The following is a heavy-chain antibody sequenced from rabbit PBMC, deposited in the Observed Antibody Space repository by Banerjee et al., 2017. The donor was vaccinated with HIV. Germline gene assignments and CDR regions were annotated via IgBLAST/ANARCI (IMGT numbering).Heavy chain of an antibody. CDR1: GSDFSSNA. J-gene: IGHJ3*01. Sequence: QEQLVESGGGLVQPEGSLTLTCKASGSDFSSNAMCWVRQAPGKGLELIACIYTSSGNTVYASWAKGRFTISRTSSTTVTLQMTSLTAADTATYFCARGAGYVGYGSDLWGQGTLVTVS. V-gene: IGHV1S45*01. D-gene: IGHD7-1*01. CDR2: IYTSSGNT. CDR3: ARGAGYVGYGSDL.